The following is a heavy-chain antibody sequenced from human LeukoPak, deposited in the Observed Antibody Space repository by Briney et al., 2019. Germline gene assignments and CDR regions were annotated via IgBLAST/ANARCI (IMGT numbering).Heavy chain of an antibody. CDR2: ISSSGSDI. V-gene: IGHV3-48*03. CDR1: GFTFSSYE. D-gene: IGHD3-3*01. CDR3: ARDFGEDAMDV. J-gene: IGHJ6*04. Sequence: HSGGSLRLSCAASGFTFSSYEMHWVRQAPGKGLEWVSYISSSGSDIYYADSVKGRFTISRDNAKNSLYLHMNSLRAEDTAVYYCARDFGEDAMDVWGKGTTVTVSS.